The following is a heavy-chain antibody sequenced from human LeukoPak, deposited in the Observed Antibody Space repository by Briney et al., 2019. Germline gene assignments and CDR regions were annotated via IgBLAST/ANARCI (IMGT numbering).Heavy chain of an antibody. CDR2: MHPNSGDT. Sequence: ASVKVSCKASGYTFTNYGISWVRQAPGQGLEWMGWMHPNSGDTGYAHNLQGRITITRDSSTATVFMELSSLRSEDTAMYYCARGRLNGNVDFWGQGTLVTVSS. V-gene: IGHV1-8*03. CDR3: ARGRLNGNVDF. D-gene: IGHD1-20*01. CDR1: GYTFTNYG. J-gene: IGHJ4*02.